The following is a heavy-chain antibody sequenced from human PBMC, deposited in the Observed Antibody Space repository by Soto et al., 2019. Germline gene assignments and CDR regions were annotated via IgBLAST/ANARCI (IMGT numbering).Heavy chain of an antibody. J-gene: IGHJ6*02. V-gene: IGHV3-53*01. Sequence: HPGGSLRLSCAASGFTVSSNYMSWVRQAPGKGLEWVSVIYSGGSTYYADSVKGRFTISRDNSKNTLYLQMNSLRAEDTAVYYCARGRRYCSSTSCYTGDYYYYGMDVWGQGTLVTVSS. D-gene: IGHD2-2*02. CDR2: IYSGGST. CDR3: ARGRRYCSSTSCYTGDYYYYGMDV. CDR1: GFTVSSNY.